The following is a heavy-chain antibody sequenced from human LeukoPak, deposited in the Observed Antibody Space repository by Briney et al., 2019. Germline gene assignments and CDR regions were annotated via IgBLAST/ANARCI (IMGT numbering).Heavy chain of an antibody. D-gene: IGHD4-23*01. V-gene: IGHV1-69*05. CDR2: IIPIFGTA. CDR1: GGSFSSYA. J-gene: IGHJ4*02. CDR3: ARRDSYYGGSHFDY. Sequence: SVKVSCKASGGSFSSYAISWVRQAPGQGLEWMGGIIPIFGTANYAQKFQGRVTITTDESTSTAYMELSSLRSEDTAVYYCARRDSYYGGSHFDYWGQGTLVTVSS.